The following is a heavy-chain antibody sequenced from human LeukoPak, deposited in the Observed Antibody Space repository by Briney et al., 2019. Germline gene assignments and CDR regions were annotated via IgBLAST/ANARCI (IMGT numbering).Heavy chain of an antibody. Sequence: SQTLSLTCAISGDSVSNNSAAWNWIRQSPSRGLEWLGRTYYRSKWYNDYAVSVKSRITINPDTSKNQFSLQLNSVTPENTAVYYCATELGFGDAIATSGGYYGMDVWGQGTTVTVSS. D-gene: IGHD3-10*01. J-gene: IGHJ6*02. CDR1: GDSVSNNSAA. CDR3: ATELGFGDAIATSGGYYGMDV. V-gene: IGHV6-1*01. CDR2: TYYRSKWYN.